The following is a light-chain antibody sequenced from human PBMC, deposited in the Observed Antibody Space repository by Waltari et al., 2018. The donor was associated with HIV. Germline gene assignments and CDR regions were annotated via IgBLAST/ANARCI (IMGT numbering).Light chain of an antibody. CDR1: NSGFGRYDF. CDR3: SSWTSSTTLV. CDR2: DVR. V-gene: IGLV2-14*01. J-gene: IGLJ1*01. Sequence: QSALTQPASVSGSPGQSFTISCTGTNSGFGRYDFVPCYQQYPGKAPRLIISDVRNRPSGISSRFSGSKYGYTASLIISGLRAEDEADYFCSSWTSSTTLVFGTGTKVTVL.